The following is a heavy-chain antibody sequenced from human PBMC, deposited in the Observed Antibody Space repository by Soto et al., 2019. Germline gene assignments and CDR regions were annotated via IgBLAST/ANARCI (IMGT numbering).Heavy chain of an antibody. D-gene: IGHD2-2*01. CDR3: ARVERSGVVVPAAMPD. Sequence: EVQLVESGGGLVQPGGSLRLSCAASGFTFSSYWMSWVRQAPGKGLEWVANIKQDGSEKYYVDSVKGRFTISRDNAKNSLYLQMNSLRAEDTAVYYCARVERSGVVVPAAMPDWGQGTLVTVSS. CDR1: GFTFSSYW. V-gene: IGHV3-7*01. CDR2: IKQDGSEK. J-gene: IGHJ4*02.